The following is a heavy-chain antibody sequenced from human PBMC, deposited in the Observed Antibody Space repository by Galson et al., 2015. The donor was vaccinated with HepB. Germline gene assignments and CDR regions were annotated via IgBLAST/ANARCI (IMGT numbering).Heavy chain of an antibody. CDR3: ARDIYLTIPPYGMDV. CDR2: IIPLFNSP. D-gene: IGHD3-9*01. J-gene: IGHJ6*02. Sequence: SVKVSSKVSGGILNRFAISWVRQAPGQGLEWMGTIIPLFNSPNYVEKFQGRLSFTADGSTSTVYMELINLTPDDTGVYFCARDIYLTIPPYGMDVWGQGTTVIVSS. CDR1: GGILNRFA. V-gene: IGHV1-69*13.